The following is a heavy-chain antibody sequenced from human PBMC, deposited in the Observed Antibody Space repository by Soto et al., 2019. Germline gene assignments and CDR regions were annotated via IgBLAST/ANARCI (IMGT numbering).Heavy chain of an antibody. D-gene: IGHD2-21*02. CDR1: GFTFSSYG. CDR2: RWYDGSNK. Sequence: QVQLVESGGGVVQPGRSLRLSCAASGFTFSSYGMHWVRQAPGKGLEWVAVRWYDGSNKYYADSVKGRFTISRDNSKNKQYLHMNSLRAEDKAVYYCASDVMVTAMVMWYFDLWGRGTLVTVSS. CDR3: ASDVMVTAMVMWYFDL. V-gene: IGHV3-33*01. J-gene: IGHJ2*01.